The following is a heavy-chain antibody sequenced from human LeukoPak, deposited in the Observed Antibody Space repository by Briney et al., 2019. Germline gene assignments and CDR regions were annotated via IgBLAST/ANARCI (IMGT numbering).Heavy chain of an antibody. V-gene: IGHV1-46*01. CDR1: GYTFTSYY. CDR2: INPSGGST. D-gene: IGHD5-12*01. Sequence: ASVKVSCKASGYTFTSYYMHWVRQAPGQGLEWMGIINPSGGSTNYAQKFQGRVTITADESTSTAYMELSSLRSEDTAVYYCARRGIVATIPPYGNWFDPWGQGTLVTVSS. CDR3: ARRGIVATIPPYGNWFDP. J-gene: IGHJ5*02.